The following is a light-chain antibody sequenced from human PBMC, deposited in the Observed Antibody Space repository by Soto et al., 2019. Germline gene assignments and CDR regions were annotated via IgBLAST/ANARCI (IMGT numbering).Light chain of an antibody. V-gene: IGKV3-20*01. J-gene: IGKJ3*01. CDR3: RQYGSSPST. CDR1: QSVYRNF. Sequence: EIVLTQSPGTLSLSPGERATLSCRASQSVYRNFLAWYQQKPGQAPRLLIYGASSRATGIPDRFSGSGSGTDFSLIISRLEPEDFAVYYCRQYGSSPSTFGPGTKVHIK. CDR2: GAS.